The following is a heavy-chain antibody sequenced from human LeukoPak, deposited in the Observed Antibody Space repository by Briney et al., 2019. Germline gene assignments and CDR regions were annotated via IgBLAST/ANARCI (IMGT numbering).Heavy chain of an antibody. V-gene: IGHV1-69*05. CDR2: IIPIFGTA. CDR1: GGTFSSYA. Sequence: SVKVSCKASGGTFSSYAISWVRQAPGQGLEWMGRIIPIFGTANYAQKFQGRVTITRDESTSTAYMELSSLRSEDTAVYYCASDSSNVLMVYAPLDYWGQGTLVTVSS. CDR3: ASDSSNVLMVYAPLDY. J-gene: IGHJ4*02. D-gene: IGHD2-8*01.